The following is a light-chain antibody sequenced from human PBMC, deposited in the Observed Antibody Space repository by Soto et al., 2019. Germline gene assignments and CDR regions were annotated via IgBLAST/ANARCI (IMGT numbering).Light chain of an antibody. Sequence: QSALTQPASVSGPPGQSITISCTGTSSDVGSYNLVSWYQQHPGKAPKLMIYEGSKRPSGVSNRFSGSKSGNTASLTISGLQAEDEADYYCCSYAGSSTVVFGGGTQLTVL. CDR3: CSYAGSSTVV. J-gene: IGLJ2*01. CDR2: EGS. V-gene: IGLV2-23*01. CDR1: SSDVGSYNL.